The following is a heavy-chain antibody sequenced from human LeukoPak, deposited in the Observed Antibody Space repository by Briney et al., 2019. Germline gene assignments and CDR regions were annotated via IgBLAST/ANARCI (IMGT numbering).Heavy chain of an antibody. D-gene: IGHD3-10*01. CDR2: IRLGGGLT. J-gene: IGHJ2*01. V-gene: IGHV3-23*01. Sequence: GGSLRLSCSGSGFTFMNYVMAWVRQAPGKGLEWVSSIRLGGGLTHSADPVKGRFIISRDMNTLFLQMNNLRPEVTAMYYCARKITMVRGPLIKGYFDLWGRGTLVSVSS. CDR3: ARKITMVRGPLIKGYFDL. CDR1: GFTFMNYV.